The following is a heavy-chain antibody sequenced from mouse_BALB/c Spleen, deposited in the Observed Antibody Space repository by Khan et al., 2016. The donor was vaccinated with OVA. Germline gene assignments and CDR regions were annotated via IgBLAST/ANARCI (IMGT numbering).Heavy chain of an antibody. CDR3: ARVYGGDFDY. D-gene: IGHD1-1*01. CDR1: GYSITSDYA. CDR2: ISYSGNT. Sequence: EVQLQESGPGLVKPSQSLSLICTVTGYSITSDYAWNWIRQFPGNKLEWMGFISYSGNTKYNPSLKSRISITRDTSKNQFFLQLNSVTTEDTATYYCARVYGGDFDYWGQGTTVTVSS. J-gene: IGHJ2*01. V-gene: IGHV3-2*02.